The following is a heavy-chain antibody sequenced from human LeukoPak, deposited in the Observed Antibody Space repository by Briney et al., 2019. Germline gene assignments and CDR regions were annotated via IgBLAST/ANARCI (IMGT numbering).Heavy chain of an antibody. J-gene: IGHJ6*03. CDR2: IGSSSSTI. V-gene: IGHV3-48*01. D-gene: IGHD3-10*01. CDR1: GFTFSNYN. CDR3: AKGGWFGELGYYYMDV. Sequence: GGSLRLSCAASGFTFSNYNMNWVRQAPGKGLEWVSYIGSSSSTIYYADSVKGRFTISRDNSKNTLYLQMNSLRAEDTAVYYCAKGGWFGELGYYYMDVWGKGTTVTISS.